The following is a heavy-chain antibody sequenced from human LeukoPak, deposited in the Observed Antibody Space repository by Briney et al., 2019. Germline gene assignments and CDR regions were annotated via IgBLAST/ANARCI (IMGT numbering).Heavy chain of an antibody. CDR3: ARDQSGNWNDPLYYFDY. V-gene: IGHV3-30-3*01. D-gene: IGHD1-1*01. Sequence: PGRSLRLSCADSGFTFSTFRMYWVRQAPGKGLEWVAVISYDGSNKYYADSVKGRFTISRDNSKNTLYLQMNSLRAEDTAVYYCARDQSGNWNDPLYYFDYWGQGTLVTVSS. CDR2: ISYDGSNK. J-gene: IGHJ4*02. CDR1: GFTFSTFR.